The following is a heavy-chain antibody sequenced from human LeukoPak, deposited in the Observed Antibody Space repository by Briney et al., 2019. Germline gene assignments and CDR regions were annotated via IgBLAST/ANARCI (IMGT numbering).Heavy chain of an antibody. J-gene: IGHJ6*02. Sequence: GGSLRLSCAASGFTFSYHWMTWVRQAPGKGLEWVANIKQDGSEKYYVDSVKGRFTISRDNAKNSLYLQMNSLRAEDTAVYYCARDILDSSGYYYYYYYGMDVWGQGTTVTVSS. D-gene: IGHD3-22*01. CDR3: ARDILDSSGYYYYYYYGMDV. CDR2: IKQDGSEK. CDR1: GFTFSYHW. V-gene: IGHV3-7*01.